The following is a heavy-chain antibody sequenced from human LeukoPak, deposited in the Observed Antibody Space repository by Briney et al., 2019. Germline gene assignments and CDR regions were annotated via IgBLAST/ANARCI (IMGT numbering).Heavy chain of an antibody. V-gene: IGHV3-11*01. CDR1: GFTFSDYY. Sequence: GRSLRLSCAASGFTFSDYYMSWIRQTPGKGLEWVSYISSSGSTIYYADSVKGRFTISRDNAKNSLYLQMNSLRAEDTAVYYCARDGYNFFHPIDYWGQGTLVTVSS. J-gene: IGHJ4*02. CDR3: ARDGYNFFHPIDY. CDR2: ISSSGSTI. D-gene: IGHD5-24*01.